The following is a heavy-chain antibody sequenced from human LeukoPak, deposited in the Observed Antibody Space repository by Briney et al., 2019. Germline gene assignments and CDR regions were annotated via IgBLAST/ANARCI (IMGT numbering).Heavy chain of an antibody. CDR2: LSPNSGNT. J-gene: IGHJ5*02. D-gene: IGHD6-13*01. CDR1: GYTFTSYD. V-gene: IGHV1-8*01. Sequence: ASVKVPCKASGYTFTSYDINWVRQATGQGLEWMGWLSPNSGNTGYAQKFQGRVTMTRNTSISTAYMELRSLRSDDTAVYYCARCIAAAGTGWFDPWGQGTLVTVSS. CDR3: ARCIAAAGTGWFDP.